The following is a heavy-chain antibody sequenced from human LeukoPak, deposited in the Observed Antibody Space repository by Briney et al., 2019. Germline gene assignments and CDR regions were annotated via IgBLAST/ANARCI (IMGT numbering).Heavy chain of an antibody. CDR3: ATLSYDVWTGVNWFDP. J-gene: IGHJ5*02. D-gene: IGHD3-3*01. CDR2: IRTSGET. CDR1: RFIFAGYA. V-gene: IGHV3-23*01. Sequence: SRRSLRLSCVPSRFIFAGYAISSVRHTPRKRLECVSGIRTSGETFYAKSAKGRFAISREIPKNTVYLQMNSLRAEDSAVYYCATLSYDVWTGVNWFDPWGQGTLVTVSS.